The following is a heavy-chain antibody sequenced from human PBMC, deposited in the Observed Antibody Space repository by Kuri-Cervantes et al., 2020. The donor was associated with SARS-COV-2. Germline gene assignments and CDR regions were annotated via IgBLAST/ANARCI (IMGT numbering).Heavy chain of an antibody. CDR1: GFTFSNYA. CDR2: ISYDGSNK. D-gene: IGHD2-15*01. J-gene: IGHJ6*02. CDR3: ARAFVVVVAAWRTGMDV. V-gene: IGHV3-30-3*01. Sequence: GGSLRLSCAASGFTFSNYAMHWVRQAPGKGLEWVAVISYDGSNKYYADSVKGRFTISRDNSKNTLYLQMNSLRAEDTAVYYCARAFVVVVAAWRTGMDVWGQGTTVTVSS.